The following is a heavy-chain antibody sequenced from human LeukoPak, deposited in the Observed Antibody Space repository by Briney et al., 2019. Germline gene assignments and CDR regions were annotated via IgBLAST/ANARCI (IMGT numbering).Heavy chain of an antibody. CDR1: GGSFSGYY. J-gene: IGHJ4*02. D-gene: IGHD2-2*01. CDR2: INHSGST. Sequence: PPETLSLTCAVYGGSFSGYYWSWIRQPPGKGLEWIGEINHSGSTNYNPSLKSRVTISVDTSKNQFSLKLSSVTAADTAVYYCARERVVPAPGLDYWGQGTLVTVSS. V-gene: IGHV4-34*01. CDR3: ARERVVPAPGLDY.